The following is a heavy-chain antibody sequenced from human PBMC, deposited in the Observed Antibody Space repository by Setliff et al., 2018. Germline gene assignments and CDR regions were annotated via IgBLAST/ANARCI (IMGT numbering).Heavy chain of an antibody. CDR3: ARCGGSCSSSSCYASDL. V-gene: IGHV1-18*01. J-gene: IGHJ3*01. CDR1: GYIFTTYG. CDR2: ISTYTGKT. Sequence: GASVKVSCKASGYIFTTYGFNWVRQAPGQGLEWMGMISTYTGKTTYAQKFQGRVTMTTDTSTGTGYMELRSLRSDDTAVYFCARCGGSCSSSSCYASDLWGQGTRVTVSS. D-gene: IGHD2-2*01.